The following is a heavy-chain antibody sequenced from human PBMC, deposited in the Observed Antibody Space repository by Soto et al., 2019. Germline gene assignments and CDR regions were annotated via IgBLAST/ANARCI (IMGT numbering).Heavy chain of an antibody. CDR1: NFTFSSYG. J-gene: IGHJ4*02. CDR3: ARDPRDYGYFDY. V-gene: IGHV3-33*01. Sequence: QPGGSLRLSCAASNFTFSSYGMHWVRQAPGKGLEWVAVIWYDGNNIYYADSVKGRLTISRDNSKDTVYLQMNSLRAEDTALYYCARDPRDYGYFDYWGQGALVTVSS. CDR2: IWYDGNNI. D-gene: IGHD3-16*01.